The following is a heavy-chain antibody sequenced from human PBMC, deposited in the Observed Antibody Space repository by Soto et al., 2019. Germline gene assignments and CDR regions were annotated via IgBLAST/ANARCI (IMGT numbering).Heavy chain of an antibody. V-gene: IGHV4-59*01. J-gene: IGHJ2*01. D-gene: IGHD5-12*01. CDR3: ERAQYSGYDFWYFDL. CDR1: GGSMSSYY. CDR2: SYYSGIV. Sequence: SETLSLTCTVSGGSMSSYYWNWIRQPPGKGLEWIGYSYYSGIVNYNPSLKSRVTISVDTSRNQFSLKLSSVTAADTAVFYCERAQYSGYDFWYFDLWGRGTLVTVYS.